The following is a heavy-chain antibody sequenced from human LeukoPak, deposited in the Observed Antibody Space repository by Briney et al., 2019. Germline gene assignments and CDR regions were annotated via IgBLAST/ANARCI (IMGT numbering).Heavy chain of an antibody. CDR2: ISAYNGNT. CDR1: GYTFTSYG. Sequence: ASVKVSCKASGYTFTSYGISWVRQAPGQGLEWMGWISAYNGNTNYAQKLQGRVTMTTDTSTSTAYMELRSLRSDDTAVYYYARDRAATGDSSGYGAFDIWGQGTMVTVSS. J-gene: IGHJ3*02. D-gene: IGHD3-22*01. V-gene: IGHV1-18*01. CDR3: ARDRAATGDSSGYGAFDI.